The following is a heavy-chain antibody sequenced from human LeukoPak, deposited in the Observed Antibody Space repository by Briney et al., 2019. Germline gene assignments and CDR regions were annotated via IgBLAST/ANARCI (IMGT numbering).Heavy chain of an antibody. J-gene: IGHJ3*01. Sequence: PGGSLRLSCAASGFTFSNHGMNWVRQAPGKGLEWVSGISPSGDIKYYADSVKGRFTISRDNSKNTLYLQMNSLRAEDTAVYYCARDFYDSSGFLVWGQGTMVTVSS. D-gene: IGHD3-22*01. CDR2: ISPSGDIK. CDR1: GFTFSNHG. V-gene: IGHV3-23*01. CDR3: ARDFYDSSGFLV.